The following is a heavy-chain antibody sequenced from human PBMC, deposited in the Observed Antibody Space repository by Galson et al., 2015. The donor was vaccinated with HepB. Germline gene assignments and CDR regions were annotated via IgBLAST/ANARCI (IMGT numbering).Heavy chain of an antibody. CDR2: INPNSGGT. J-gene: IGHJ3*02. CDR3: ARDFVVVVAATNAFDI. Sequence: QSGAEVKKPGESLRIPCKASGYTFTGYYMHWVRQAPGQGLEWMGWINPNSGGTNYAQKFQGRVTMTRDTSISTAYMELSRLRSDDTAVYYCARDFVVVVAATNAFDIWGQGTMVTVSS. D-gene: IGHD2-15*01. CDR1: GYTFTGYY. V-gene: IGHV1-2*02.